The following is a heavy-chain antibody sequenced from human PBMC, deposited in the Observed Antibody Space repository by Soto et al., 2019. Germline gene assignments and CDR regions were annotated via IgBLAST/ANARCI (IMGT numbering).Heavy chain of an antibody. CDR2: IYPGDSDT. Sequence: GESLKISCKGSGYIFTNYWLGWVRQVPGKGLEWMGIIYPGDSDTRYRPSFQGQVTISADKSNSTAYLQWSSLKASDTAMYYCARPSGTSGWYDYWGQGTLVTVSS. CDR1: GYIFTNYW. J-gene: IGHJ4*02. D-gene: IGHD6-19*01. V-gene: IGHV5-51*01. CDR3: ARPSGTSGWYDY.